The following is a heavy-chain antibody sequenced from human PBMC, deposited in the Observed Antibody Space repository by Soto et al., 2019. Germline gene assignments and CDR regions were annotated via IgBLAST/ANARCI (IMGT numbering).Heavy chain of an antibody. CDR2: ISYDGSNK. V-gene: IGHV3-30*18. CDR3: AKGYSGSYSYYYGMDV. D-gene: IGHD1-26*01. J-gene: IGHJ6*02. CDR1: GFTFSSYG. Sequence: GGSLRLSCAASGFTFSSYGMHWVRQAPGKGLEWVAVISYDGSNKYYADSVKGRFTISRDNSKNTLYLQMNSLRAEDTAVYYCAKGYSGSYSYYYGMDVWGQGTTVTVS.